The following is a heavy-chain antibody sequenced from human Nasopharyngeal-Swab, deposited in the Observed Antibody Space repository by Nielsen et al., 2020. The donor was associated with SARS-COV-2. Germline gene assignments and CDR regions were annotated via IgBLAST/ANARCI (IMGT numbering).Heavy chain of an antibody. CDR3: ARAQDFWSPFDY. V-gene: IGHV4-59*01. CDR2: IYDSGNT. D-gene: IGHD3-3*01. J-gene: IGHJ4*02. CDR1: GNSIRNYS. Sequence: SETLSLTCTVSGNSIRNYSWNWIRQPPGKGLEWIGYIYDSGNTNYNSSLKSRVTISVDTSKNQFSLKLSSVTAADTAVYYCARAQDFWSPFDYWGQGALVTVYS.